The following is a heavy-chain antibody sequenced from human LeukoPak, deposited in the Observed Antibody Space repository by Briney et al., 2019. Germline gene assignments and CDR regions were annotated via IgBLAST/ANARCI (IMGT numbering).Heavy chain of an antibody. J-gene: IGHJ3*02. D-gene: IGHD2-2*01. Sequence: AETLSLSCAASGFTISNYAITWVCKGPPPGKGLESTSTNSDDRASYYDSVNDRLTISIVNSNNKLYLQMNSPRAAVTASYYYGKDEYCLTSSCYLIREAAVDIWDQGTMVSVSS. CDR1: GFTISNYA. CDR2: STNSDDRA. V-gene: IGHV3-23*01. CDR3: GKDEYCLTSSCYLIREAAVDI.